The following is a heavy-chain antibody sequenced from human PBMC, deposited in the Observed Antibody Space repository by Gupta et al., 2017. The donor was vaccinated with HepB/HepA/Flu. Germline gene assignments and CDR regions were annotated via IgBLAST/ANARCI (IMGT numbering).Heavy chain of an antibody. Sequence: VQLVQSGGEVKNPGASVKLSCKASGYTFTSEDFTWVRQAPGQGLEWIGWISAYNGKTDYAQKFQGRVTMTTETSTSTAYMELRSLRSDDTAVYYCGRWGPMYYYMDVWGKGTTVSVSS. V-gene: IGHV1-18*01. CDR2: ISAYNGKT. CDR1: GYTFTSED. CDR3: GRWGPMYYYMDV. D-gene: IGHD2-2*01. J-gene: IGHJ6*03.